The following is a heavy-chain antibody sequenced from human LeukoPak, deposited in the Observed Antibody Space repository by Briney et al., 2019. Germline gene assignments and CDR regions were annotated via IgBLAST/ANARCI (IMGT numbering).Heavy chain of an antibody. V-gene: IGHV3-21*01. Sequence: PGGSLRLSCAASGFTFNTYTMNWVRQAPGKGLEWVSPISGSSSYIYYADSVKGRFTISRDNAKNSLYLQINSLRAEDTAVYYCARDRGWPDYYYYMDVWGKGTTVTVSS. J-gene: IGHJ6*03. CDR2: ISGSSSYI. D-gene: IGHD5-24*01. CDR3: ARDRGWPDYYYYMDV. CDR1: GFTFNTYT.